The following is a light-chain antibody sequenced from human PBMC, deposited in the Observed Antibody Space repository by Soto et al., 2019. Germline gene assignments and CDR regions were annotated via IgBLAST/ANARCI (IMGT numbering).Light chain of an antibody. CDR3: QQSYSTPPGYT. CDR2: AAS. V-gene: IGKV1-39*01. Sequence: DIQMTQSPSSLSASVGDRVTITCQASQNINNYLNWYQQKPGKAPKLLIYAASSLQSGVPSRFSGSGSGTDFTLTISSLQLEDFATYYCQQSYSTPPGYTFGQGTRLE. J-gene: IGKJ5*01. CDR1: QNINNY.